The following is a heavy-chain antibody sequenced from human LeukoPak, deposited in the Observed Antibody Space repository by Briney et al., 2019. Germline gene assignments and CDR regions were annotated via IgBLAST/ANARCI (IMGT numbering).Heavy chain of an antibody. CDR1: GFTFGYYA. CDR2: ISGDGNTT. CDR3: AKDLKRRHSDGPNYNYYYGLDV. D-gene: IGHD5-18*01. V-gene: IGHV3-43*02. J-gene: IGHJ6*02. Sequence: GASLRPSCAACGFTFGYYAMHWVRPAPGKGLEWVCLISGDGNTTSYADSVQGRFSISRGNSKKSLYLQINSLRTEDTALYYCAKDLKRRHSDGPNYNYYYGLDVWGQGTTVTVSS.